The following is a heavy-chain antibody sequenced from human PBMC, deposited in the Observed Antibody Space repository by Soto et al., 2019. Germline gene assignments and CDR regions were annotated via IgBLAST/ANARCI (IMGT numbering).Heavy chain of an antibody. D-gene: IGHD3-22*01. CDR2: VYSSGYT. CDR1: GGAISSYY. J-gene: IGHJ5*02. CDR3: ARGDHYERSGPFDP. Sequence: SETLSLTCTVSGGAISSYYWYWIRQPPGKGLECIGYVYSSGYTNYNPSLKSRVTISVDASKNQFSLKLTSLTAADTAVYYCARGDHYERSGPFDPWGQGTLVTVSS. V-gene: IGHV4-59*01.